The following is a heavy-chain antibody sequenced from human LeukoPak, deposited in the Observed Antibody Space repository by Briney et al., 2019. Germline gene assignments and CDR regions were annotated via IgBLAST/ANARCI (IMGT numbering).Heavy chain of an antibody. V-gene: IGHV4-34*01. CDR1: GGSFSGYY. Sequence: SETLSLTCAVYGGSFSGYYWSWIRQPPGKGLEWIGEINHSGSTNYNPSLKSRVTISVDTSKNQFSLKLSSVTAADTAVYYCARHGDAGALNWFDPWGQGTLVTVSS. CDR2: INHSGST. D-gene: IGHD3-3*01. CDR3: ARHGDAGALNWFDP. J-gene: IGHJ5*02.